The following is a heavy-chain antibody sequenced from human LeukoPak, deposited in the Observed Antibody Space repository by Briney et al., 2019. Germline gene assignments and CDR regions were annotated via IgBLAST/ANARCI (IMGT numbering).Heavy chain of an antibody. J-gene: IGHJ4*02. V-gene: IGHV3-74*01. Sequence: GGSLRLSCAASGFTFSSYWMHWVRQAPGKGLVWVSRINSDGSSTSYADSVKGRFTMSRDNSKNTLYLQMNSLRAEDTAVYYCARDGIRGILTDWGQGTLVTVSS. CDR1: GFTFSSYW. CDR3: ARDGIRGILTD. CDR2: INSDGSST. D-gene: IGHD3-9*01.